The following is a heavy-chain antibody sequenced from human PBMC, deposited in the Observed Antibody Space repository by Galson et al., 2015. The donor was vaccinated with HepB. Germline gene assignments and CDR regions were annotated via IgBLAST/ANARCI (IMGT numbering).Heavy chain of an antibody. CDR1: GGSISSYY. J-gene: IGHJ6*03. CDR2: IYYSGST. D-gene: IGHD3-3*01. V-gene: IGHV4-59*01. Sequence: QVQLQESGPGLVKPSETLSLTCTVSGGSISSYYWSWIRQPPGKGLEWIGYIYYSGSTNDNPSLKSRVTISVDTSKNQFSLKLSSVTAADTAVYYCASTIFGVVINANPYYYYYMDVWGKGTTVTVSS. CDR3: ASTIFGVVINANPYYYYYMDV.